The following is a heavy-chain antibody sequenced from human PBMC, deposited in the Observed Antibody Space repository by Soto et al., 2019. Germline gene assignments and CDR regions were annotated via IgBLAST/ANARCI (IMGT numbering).Heavy chain of an antibody. Sequence: GGSLRLSCGGLGFTFSNYWMHWVRQAPGKGLEWVSHVKSDGSSTSYADSVKGRFTISRDNAKNTLYLQMNSLRADDTAVYYCPRDPHYNAPFGGMAVWGQGTTVTVSS. V-gene: IGHV3-74*01. J-gene: IGHJ6*02. CDR2: VKSDGSST. CDR1: GFTFSNYW. CDR3: PRDPHYNAPFGGMAV. D-gene: IGHD3-10*01.